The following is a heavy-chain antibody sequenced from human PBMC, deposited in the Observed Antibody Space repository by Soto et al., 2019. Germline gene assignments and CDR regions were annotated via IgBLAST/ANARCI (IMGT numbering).Heavy chain of an antibody. J-gene: IGHJ6*02. CDR1: GFTVSSNY. CDR3: ARGGYSHGSKWAYYYYGMDV. V-gene: IGHV3-53*01. Sequence: GGSLRLSCAASGFTVSSNYMSWVRQAPGKGLEWVSVIYSGGSTYYADSVKGRFTISRDNSKNTLYLQMNRLRAEDTAVYYCARGGYSHGSKWAYYYYGMDVWGQGTTLTV. CDR2: IYSGGST. D-gene: IGHD5-18*01.